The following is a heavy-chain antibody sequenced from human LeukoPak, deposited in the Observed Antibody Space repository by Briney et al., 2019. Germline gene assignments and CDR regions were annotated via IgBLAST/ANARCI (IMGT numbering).Heavy chain of an antibody. CDR2: ISGSGGST. Sequence: GGSLRLSCAASGFTFSSYAMSWVRQAPGKGLEWVSAISGSGGSTYYADSVKGRFTISRDNSKNTLYLQMNSLRAEDTAVYYCAKETFCSCGSCYSGPNWFDPWGQGTLVTVSS. V-gene: IGHV3-23*01. CDR1: GFTFSSYA. J-gene: IGHJ5*02. CDR3: AKETFCSCGSCYSGPNWFDP. D-gene: IGHD2-15*01.